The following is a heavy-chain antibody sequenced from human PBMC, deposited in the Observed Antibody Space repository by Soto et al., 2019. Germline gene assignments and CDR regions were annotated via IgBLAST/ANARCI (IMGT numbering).Heavy chain of an antibody. D-gene: IGHD3-3*01. CDR3: ARTIFGVATYYFDY. Sequence: ASVKVSCKASGYTFTNSYDISWVRQATGQGLEWVGWMSPNSGTTGYAQKFQGRVTMTRNTSISTAYMELSSLRSEDTAVYYCARTIFGVATYYFDYWGQGTPVTVSS. CDR1: GYTFTNSYD. CDR2: MSPNSGTT. J-gene: IGHJ4*02. V-gene: IGHV1-8*01.